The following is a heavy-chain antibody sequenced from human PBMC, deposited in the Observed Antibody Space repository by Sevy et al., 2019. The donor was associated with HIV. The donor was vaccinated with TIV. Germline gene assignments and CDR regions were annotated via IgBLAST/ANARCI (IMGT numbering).Heavy chain of an antibody. J-gene: IGHJ4*02. V-gene: IGHV3-48*03. Sequence: GGSLRLSCSASGFSFSSYDFNWVRQAPGKGLEWVSYISNSGTTISYSDSVKGRFTISRDNAKKSVYLQMNSLRAEDTAVCYCARDLPPSATTVAHFDCWGQGTLVTVSS. CDR3: ARDLPPSATTVAHFDC. CDR2: ISNSGTTI. D-gene: IGHD4-17*01. CDR1: GFSFSSYD.